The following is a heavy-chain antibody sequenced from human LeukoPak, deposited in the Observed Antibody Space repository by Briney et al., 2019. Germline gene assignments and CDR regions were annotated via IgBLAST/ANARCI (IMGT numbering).Heavy chain of an antibody. CDR2: INPDGSTT. V-gene: IGHV3-74*01. CDR3: ARVGELLWFGDPPYYFDY. D-gene: IGHD3-10*01. CDR1: GLTFITYW. Sequence: PGGSLRLSCAASGLTFITYWMHWVRQAPGKGLVWVSRINPDGSTTSYADSVKGRFTVSRDNAKNTLYLQMNSLRAEDTAVYYCARVGELLWFGDPPYYFDYWGQGTLVTVSS. J-gene: IGHJ4*02.